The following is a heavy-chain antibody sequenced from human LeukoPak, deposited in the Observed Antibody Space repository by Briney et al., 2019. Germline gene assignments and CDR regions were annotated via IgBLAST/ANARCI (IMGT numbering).Heavy chain of an antibody. V-gene: IGHV3-11*06. CDR1: GFTFSDYY. CDR3: ARGGADYVIGY. Sequence: KTGGSLRLSCAASGFTFSDYYMSWIRQAPGKGLEWISFISSSSSYTNYADSVKDRFTISRDNTKNSLYLQMNNLRAEDTAVYYCARGGADYVIGYWGQGTLVTVSS. CDR2: ISSSSSYT. J-gene: IGHJ4*02. D-gene: IGHD4-17*01.